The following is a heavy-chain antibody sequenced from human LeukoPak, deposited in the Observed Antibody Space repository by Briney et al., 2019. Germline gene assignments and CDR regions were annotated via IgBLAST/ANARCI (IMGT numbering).Heavy chain of an antibody. J-gene: IGHJ4*02. CDR1: GGTFSSYA. V-gene: IGHV1-69*13. CDR2: IIPIFGTA. Sequence: SVNVSCTASGGTFSSYAISWVRQAPGQGLERMGGIIPIFGTANYAQKFQGRVTITADESTSTAYMELSSLRSEDTAVYYCASLSTSTGYSYGLNWGQGTLVTVSS. CDR3: ASLSTSTGYSYGLN. D-gene: IGHD5-18*01.